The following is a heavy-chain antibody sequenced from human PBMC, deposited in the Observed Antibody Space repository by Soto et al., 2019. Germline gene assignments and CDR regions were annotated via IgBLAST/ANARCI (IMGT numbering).Heavy chain of an antibody. Sequence: PSETLSLTCTVSGVSVSTYYWSWIRQPPGKGLEWIGSIHYGGSTHYNPSLKSRVTISVDTSKNQFSLKLSSLTAADTALYYCARTYTATWQPTWFDPWGQGTLVNVSS. D-gene: IGHD2-2*02. V-gene: IGHV4-59*05. CDR1: GVSVSTYY. J-gene: IGHJ5*02. CDR2: IHYGGST. CDR3: ARTYTATWQPTWFDP.